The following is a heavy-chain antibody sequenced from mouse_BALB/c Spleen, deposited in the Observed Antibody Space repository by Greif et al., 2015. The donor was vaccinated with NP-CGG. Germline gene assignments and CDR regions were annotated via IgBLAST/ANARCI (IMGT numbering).Heavy chain of an antibody. D-gene: IGHD1-1*01. J-gene: IGHJ2*01. CDR2: IDPENGDT. Sequence: EVKLMESGAELVRSGASVKLSCTASGFNIKDYYMHWVKQRPEQGLEWIGWIDPENGDTEYAPKFQGKATMTADTSSNTAYLQLSSLTSEDTAVYYCNSVVGTPLDYWGQGTTLTVSS. CDR1: GFNIKDYY. CDR3: NSVVGTPLDY. V-gene: IGHV14-4*02.